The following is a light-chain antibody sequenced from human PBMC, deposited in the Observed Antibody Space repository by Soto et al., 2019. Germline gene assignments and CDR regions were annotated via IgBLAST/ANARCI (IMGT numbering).Light chain of an antibody. V-gene: IGKV1-5*03. CDR2: KAS. Sequence: DIQMTQSPSTLSASVGDRVTITCRASQSISSWLAWYQQKPGRAPKLLIYKASSLESGVPSRFSGSGSGTDFILTITSLQPEDFATYYCHQSFTTLWTFGQGTKVDIK. J-gene: IGKJ1*01. CDR1: QSISSW. CDR3: HQSFTTLWT.